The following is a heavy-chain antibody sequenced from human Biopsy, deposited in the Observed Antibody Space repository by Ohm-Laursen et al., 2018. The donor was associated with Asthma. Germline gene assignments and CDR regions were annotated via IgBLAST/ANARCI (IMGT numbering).Heavy chain of an antibody. CDR2: HDYEVGGT. V-gene: IGHV1-24*01. CDR1: GYSLTDLS. D-gene: IGHD4-17*01. CDR3: ASDFPKDYVRYNFQF. J-gene: IGHJ4*02. Sequence: SSVKVSCKISGYSLTDLSIHWVRQAPGQGLEWMGGHDYEVGGTVNARRFQGRVTMTEDTSTDTAYMELSSLSSDDTAVYYCASDFPKDYVRYNFQFWGQGTLVTVSS.